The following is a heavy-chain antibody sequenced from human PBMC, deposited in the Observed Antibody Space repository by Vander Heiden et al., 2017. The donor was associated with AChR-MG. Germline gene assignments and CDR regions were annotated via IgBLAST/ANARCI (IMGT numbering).Heavy chain of an antibody. J-gene: IGHJ6*02. CDR1: GFPISTHS. D-gene: IGHD2-21*02. CDR2: IHSSGSA. Sequence: EVQLVESGGGLVQPGGSLRLSCAASGFPISTHSISWFRQAPGTGLEWVSIIHSSGSAYYADSVKGRFTISRDDSKNTLYLQMNSLRAEDTAVYYCARDLSSTVPLATATYYGMDVWGQGTTVTVSS. V-gene: IGHV3-66*02. CDR3: ARDLSSTVPLATATYYGMDV.